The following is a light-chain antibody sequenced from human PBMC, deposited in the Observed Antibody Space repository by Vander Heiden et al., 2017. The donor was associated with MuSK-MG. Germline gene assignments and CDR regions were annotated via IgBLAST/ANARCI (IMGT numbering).Light chain of an antibody. Sequence: EIVLTHSPATLSLSPGERATLSCSASQSVSSYLAWYQQKPVQAPRLLIYDASNRATGIPARFSGSGSGTDFTLTISSLEPEDFAVYYCQQRSNWPPVFTFGPGTKVDIK. CDR3: QQRSNWPPVFT. V-gene: IGKV3-11*01. CDR2: DAS. J-gene: IGKJ3*01. CDR1: QSVSSY.